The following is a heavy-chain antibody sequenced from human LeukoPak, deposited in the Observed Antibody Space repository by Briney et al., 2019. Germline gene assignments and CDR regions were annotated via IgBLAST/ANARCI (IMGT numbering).Heavy chain of an antibody. D-gene: IGHD3-22*01. V-gene: IGHV3-21*01. J-gene: IGHJ4*02. CDR3: ASNLRYNYDSSGYDFDY. CDR1: GFTFSSYS. Sequence: GGSLRLSCAASGFTFSSYSMNCVRQAPGKGLEWVSSISSSSSYIYYADSVGGRFTISRDNAKNSLYLRMHSLRAEDTAVYYCASNLRYNYDSSGYDFDYWGQGTLVTVSS. CDR2: ISSSSSYI.